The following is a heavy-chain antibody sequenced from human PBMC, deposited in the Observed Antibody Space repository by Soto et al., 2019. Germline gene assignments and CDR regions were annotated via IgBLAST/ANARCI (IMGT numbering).Heavy chain of an antibody. D-gene: IGHD6-13*01. Sequence: GGSLRLSCAASGFTFSSYAMSWVRQAPGKGLEWVSAISGSGGSTYYADSVKGRFTISRDNSKNTLYLQMNSLRAEDTAVYYCAKFSSSWTRGADLDFDYWGQGTLVTVSS. V-gene: IGHV3-23*01. CDR2: ISGSGGST. J-gene: IGHJ4*02. CDR1: GFTFSSYA. CDR3: AKFSSSWTRGADLDFDY.